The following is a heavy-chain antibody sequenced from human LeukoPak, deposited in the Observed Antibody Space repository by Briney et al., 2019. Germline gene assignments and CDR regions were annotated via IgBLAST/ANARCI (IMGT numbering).Heavy chain of an antibody. CDR2: INPNSGGT. CDR3: ARHRYYDFWSGYYNPLEY. D-gene: IGHD3-3*01. J-gene: IGHJ4*02. V-gene: IGHV1-2*02. CDR1: GYTFTSYY. Sequence: ASVKVSCKASGYTFTSYYMHWVRQAPGQGLEWMGWINPNSGGTNYAQKFQGRVTMTRDTSISTAYMELSRLRSDDTALYYCARHRYYDFWSGYYNPLEYWGQGTLVTVSS.